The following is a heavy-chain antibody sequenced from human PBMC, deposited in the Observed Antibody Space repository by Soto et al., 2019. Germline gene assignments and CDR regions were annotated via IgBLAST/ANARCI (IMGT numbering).Heavy chain of an antibody. V-gene: IGHV3-23*01. CDR2: ISGSGDTT. Sequence: LRLSCAASGFTFSSYAMTWVRQAPGRGLEWVSIISGSGDTTYYADSVKGRFTISRDNSKNTLYLQTNSLRAEDTAVYYCAKKGVGATGKNWFDSWGQETLVTVSS. CDR1: GFTFSSYA. J-gene: IGHJ5*01. D-gene: IGHD6-13*01. CDR3: AKKGVGATGKNWFDS.